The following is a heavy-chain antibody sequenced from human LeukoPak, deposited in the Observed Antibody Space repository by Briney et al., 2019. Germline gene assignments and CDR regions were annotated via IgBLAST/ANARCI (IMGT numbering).Heavy chain of an antibody. CDR2: ISAYNGNT. Sequence: ASVKVSCKASGYTFTSYGISWVRQAPGQGLEWMGLISAYNGNTNYAQKLQGRVTMTTDTSTSTAYMELRSLRSDDTAVYYCARAGGVDCSSTSCYVEGWEIDYWGQGTLVTVSS. D-gene: IGHD2-2*01. CDR3: ARAGGVDCSSTSCYVEGWEIDY. V-gene: IGHV1-18*01. CDR1: GYTFTSYG. J-gene: IGHJ4*02.